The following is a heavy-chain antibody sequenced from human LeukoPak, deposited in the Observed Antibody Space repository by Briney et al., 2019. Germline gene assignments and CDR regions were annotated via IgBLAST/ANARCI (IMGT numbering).Heavy chain of an antibody. D-gene: IGHD5-12*01. V-gene: IGHV1-69*05. CDR1: GGTFSSYA. J-gene: IGHJ4*02. CDR2: IIPIFGTA. Sequence: SVKVSCKASGGTFSSYAISWVRQAPGQGLEWMGGIIPIFGTANYAQKFQGRVTITTDESTSTAYMELSSLRSEDTAVYYCARNPVDIVATGGDYFGYWGQGTLVTVSS. CDR3: ARNPVDIVATGGDYFGY.